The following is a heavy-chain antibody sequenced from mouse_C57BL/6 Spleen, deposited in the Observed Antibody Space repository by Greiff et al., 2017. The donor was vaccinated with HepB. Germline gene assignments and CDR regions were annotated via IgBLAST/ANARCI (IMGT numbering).Heavy chain of an antibody. CDR1: GYTFTDYN. V-gene: IGHV1-18*01. D-gene: IGHD1-1*02. Sequence: EVKLQESGPELVKPGASVKIPCKASGYTFTDYNMDWVKQSHGKSLEWIGDINPNNGGTIYNQKFKGKATLTVDKSSSTAYMELRSLTSEDTAVYYCARSRDYRFAYWGQGTLVTVSA. J-gene: IGHJ3*01. CDR3: ARSRDYRFAY. CDR2: INPNNGGT.